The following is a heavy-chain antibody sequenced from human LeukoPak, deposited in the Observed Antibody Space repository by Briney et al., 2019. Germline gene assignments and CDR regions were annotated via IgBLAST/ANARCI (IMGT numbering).Heavy chain of an antibody. Sequence: PGGSLRLSCAASGFTFDVYAMHWVRQPPGKGLEWVSLITWDGGLTYSADSVKGRFTISRDNAKNSLYLQMDSLRLEDTALYYCAKDGEWRSKTLPTKNYMDVWGKGTTVTVSS. CDR1: GFTFDVYA. J-gene: IGHJ6*03. V-gene: IGHV3-43D*03. D-gene: IGHD2-15*01. CDR2: ITWDGGLT. CDR3: AKDGEWRSKTLPTKNYMDV.